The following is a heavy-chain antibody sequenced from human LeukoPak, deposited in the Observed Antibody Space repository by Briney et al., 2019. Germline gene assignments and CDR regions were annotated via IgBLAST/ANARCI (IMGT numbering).Heavy chain of an antibody. V-gene: IGHV3-21*01. CDR1: GFTFSSYS. Sequence: GGSLRLSCAASGFTFSSYSMNWVRQAPGKGLEWVSSISSSSSYIYYADSLKGRFTISRDNAKNSLYLQMNSLRAEDTAVYYCVKDHAYKGDRFYFDYWGQGTLVTVSS. D-gene: IGHD2-21*01. J-gene: IGHJ4*02. CDR3: VKDHAYKGDRFYFDY. CDR2: ISSSSSYI.